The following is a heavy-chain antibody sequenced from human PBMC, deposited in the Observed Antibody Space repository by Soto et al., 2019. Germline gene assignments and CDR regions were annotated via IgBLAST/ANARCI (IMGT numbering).Heavy chain of an antibody. CDR1: GFTFSSYA. V-gene: IGHV3-23*01. J-gene: IGHJ3*02. CDR3: AREYRDDYGDSDAFDI. Sequence: GGSLRLSCAASGFTFSSYAMSWVRQAPGKGLEWVSAISGSGGSTYYADSVKGRFTISRDNAKNSLYLQMNSLRAEDTAVYYCAREYRDDYGDSDAFDIWGQGTMVTVSS. D-gene: IGHD4-17*01. CDR2: ISGSGGST.